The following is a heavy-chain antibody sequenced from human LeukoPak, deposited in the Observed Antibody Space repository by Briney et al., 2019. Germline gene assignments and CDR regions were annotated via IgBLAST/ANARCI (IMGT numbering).Heavy chain of an antibody. V-gene: IGHV3-53*01. J-gene: IGHJ6*03. Sequence: GGSLRLSCAASGLTVSTNYMSWVRQAPGQGLEWVSVIDSGGGTDYADSVKGRFTISRDNSKNTLFLQMTSLRAEDTAVYYCAREGQSPSYYMDVWGKGTTVTVSS. CDR1: GLTVSTNY. CDR2: IDSGGGT. CDR3: AREGQSPSYYMDV.